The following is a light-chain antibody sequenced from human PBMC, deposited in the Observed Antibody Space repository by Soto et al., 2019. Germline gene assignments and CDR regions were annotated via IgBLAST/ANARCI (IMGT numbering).Light chain of an antibody. J-gene: IGKJ2*01. CDR3: QQSFTAPRT. Sequence: DIQMTQSPSSLSASVGDRVTVTCRASQSIGRDLNWYQQKAGKAPKLLIYDATTLQTGVPSRFSGSESGTEFTLTISGLPHEAFATYYCQQSFTAPRTFGQGTKLEIQ. CDR2: DAT. CDR1: QSIGRD. V-gene: IGKV1-39*01.